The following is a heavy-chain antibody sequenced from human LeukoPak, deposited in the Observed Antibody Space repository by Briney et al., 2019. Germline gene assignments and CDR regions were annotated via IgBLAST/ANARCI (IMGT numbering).Heavy chain of an antibody. J-gene: IGHJ3*02. CDR2: ISSSGST. Sequence: SETLSLTCTVSGDSISSGDYYWSWIRQPAGKGLEWIGRISSSGSTNYNPSLKSRVTISVDTSKNQFSLKLGSVTAADTAVYYCARETTIAAAGTGAAFDIWGQGTMVTVSS. CDR3: ARETTIAAAGTGAAFDI. V-gene: IGHV4-61*02. CDR1: GDSISSGDYY. D-gene: IGHD6-13*01.